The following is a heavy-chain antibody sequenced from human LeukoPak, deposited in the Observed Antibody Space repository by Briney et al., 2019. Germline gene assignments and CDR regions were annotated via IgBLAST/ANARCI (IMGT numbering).Heavy chain of an antibody. D-gene: IGHD1-1*01. V-gene: IGHV3-21*01. J-gene: IGHJ3*02. CDR1: GFTFSSYS. Sequence: GGSLRLSCAASGFTFSSYSMNWVRQAPGKGLEWVSSISSSSSYIYYADSVKGRFTISRDNAKNSLYLQMNSLRAEDTAVYYCARVEPAPDASDIWGQGTMVTVSS. CDR3: ARVEPAPDASDI. CDR2: ISSSSSYI.